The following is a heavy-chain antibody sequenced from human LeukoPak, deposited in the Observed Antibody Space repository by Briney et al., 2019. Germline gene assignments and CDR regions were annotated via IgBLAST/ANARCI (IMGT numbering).Heavy chain of an antibody. J-gene: IGHJ5*02. CDR1: GGSISSYY. D-gene: IGHD2-8*01. Sequence: AETLSLTCTVSGGSISSYYWSWIRHPPGEGLEGMGYIYYSERTNYNPSLKTRLTISVDTPKKHFPQKHTSVTPAARAVYSCAWVMGSSDNWLVPWGEGTLVTVPP. CDR3: AWVMGSSDNWLVP. V-gene: IGHV4-59*12. CDR2: IYYSERT.